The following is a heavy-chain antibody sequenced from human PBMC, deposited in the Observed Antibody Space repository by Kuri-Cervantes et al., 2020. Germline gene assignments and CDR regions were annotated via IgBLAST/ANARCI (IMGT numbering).Heavy chain of an antibody. CDR2: ISGNGKTI. V-gene: IGHV3-11*01. J-gene: IGHJ4*02. D-gene: IGHD6-6*01. Sequence: GGSLRLSCTASGFSFSDYYMTWIRLAPGKGLEWVAYISGNGKTIYYGDSVKGRFTISRDNAKKSLYLQMDSLRVEDTALYYCARDSRHARDYWGQGTLVTVSS. CDR1: GFSFSDYY. CDR3: ARDSRHARDY.